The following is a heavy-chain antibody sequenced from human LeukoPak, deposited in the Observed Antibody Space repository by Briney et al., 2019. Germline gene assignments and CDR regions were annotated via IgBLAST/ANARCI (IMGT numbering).Heavy chain of an antibody. J-gene: IGHJ4*02. CDR3: ARDYGGWYYFDY. CDR2: IYYSGST. V-gene: IGHV4-39*07. D-gene: IGHD6-19*01. CDR1: GFTFSSYS. Sequence: PGGSLRLSCAASGFTFSSYSMNWIRQPPGKGLEWIGSIYYSGSTYYNPSLKSRVTISVDTSKNQFSLKLSSVTAADTALYYCARDYGGWYYFDYWGQGTLVTVSS.